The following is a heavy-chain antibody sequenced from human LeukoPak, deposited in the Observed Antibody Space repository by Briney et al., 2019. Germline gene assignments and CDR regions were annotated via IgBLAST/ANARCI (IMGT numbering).Heavy chain of an antibody. V-gene: IGHV3-21*01. CDR2: ISSSSSYI. D-gene: IGHD2-15*01. CDR3: ARVGYCSGGSCYPLPSPRDY. CDR1: GFTFSSYS. J-gene: IGHJ4*02. Sequence: GGSLRLSCAASGFTFSSYSMNWVRQAPGKGLEWVSSISSSSSYIYYADSVKGRFTISRDNAKNSLYLQMNSLRAEDTAVYYCARVGYCSGGSCYPLPSPRDYWGQGTLVTVSS.